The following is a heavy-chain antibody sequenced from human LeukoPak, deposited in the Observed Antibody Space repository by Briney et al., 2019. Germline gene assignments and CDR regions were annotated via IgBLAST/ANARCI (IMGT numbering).Heavy chain of an antibody. J-gene: IGHJ3*02. CDR1: GFLLYDLA. CDR3: AIDIGSLTYYYDSSGYSGPFDI. Sequence: LRLPCAASGFLLYDLAVLGLAHLPGRGVVGGAGLCRYGGSIPYVASVKGRFNISRDNAKNSLYLQMNSLRAEDTALYYCAIDIGSLTYYYDSSGYSGPFDIWGQGTMVTVSS. V-gene: IGHV3-9*01. D-gene: IGHD3-22*01. CDR2: LCRYGGSI.